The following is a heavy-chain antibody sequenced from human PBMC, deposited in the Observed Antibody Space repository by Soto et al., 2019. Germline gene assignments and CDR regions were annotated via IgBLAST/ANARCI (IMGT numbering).Heavy chain of an antibody. CDR2: IYYSGST. D-gene: IGHD6-19*01. CDR3: ARVGSGWYLYYFDY. J-gene: IGHJ4*02. CDR1: GGSISSGDYY. V-gene: IGHV4-30-4*01. Sequence: ASETLSLTCTVSGGSISSGDYYWSWIRQPPGKGLEWIGYIYYSGSTYYNPSLKSRVTISVDTSKNQFSLKLSSVTAADTAVYYCARVGSGWYLYYFDYWGQGTLVTVSS.